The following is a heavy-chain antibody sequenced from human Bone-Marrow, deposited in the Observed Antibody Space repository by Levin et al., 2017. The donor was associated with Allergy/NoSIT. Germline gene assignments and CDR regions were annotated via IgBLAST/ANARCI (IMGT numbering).Heavy chain of an antibody. Sequence: NSGGSLRLSCAASGFTFSSQNMNWVRQAPGRGLEWVSSISTTSRYIHYADSVKGRFTISRDNAKNSLYLQMNSLKAEDTAVYYCARGSGWYDYWGQGTLVTVSS. CDR1: GFTFSSQN. J-gene: IGHJ4*02. V-gene: IGHV3-21*01. D-gene: IGHD6-19*01. CDR3: ARGSGWYDY. CDR2: ISTTSRYI.